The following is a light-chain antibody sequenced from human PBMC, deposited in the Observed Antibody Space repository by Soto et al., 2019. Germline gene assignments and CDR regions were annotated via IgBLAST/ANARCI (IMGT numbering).Light chain of an antibody. Sequence: QSVLTQPASLSGSPGQSITISCTGTNSDVGGYNYVSWYQQHPGKAPKLMMYEVNNRPSAVSNRFSGSRSGNTASLTISGLQAEDEADYYCSSYTSSTTYVFGTGTKVTVL. CDR2: EVN. V-gene: IGLV2-14*01. CDR3: SSYTSSTTYV. CDR1: NSDVGGYNY. J-gene: IGLJ1*01.